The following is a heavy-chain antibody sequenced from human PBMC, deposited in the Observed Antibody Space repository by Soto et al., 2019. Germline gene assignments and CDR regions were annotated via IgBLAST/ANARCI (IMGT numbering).Heavy chain of an antibody. CDR3: ARLEDYGDSFDY. CDR1: GGSISSYY. CDR2: IYYSGST. J-gene: IGHJ4*02. V-gene: IGHV4-59*08. D-gene: IGHD4-17*01. Sequence: SETLSLTCTVSGGSISSYYWSWIRQPPGKGLEWIGYIYYSGSTNYNPSLKSRVTISVDTSKNQFSLKLSSVTAADTAVYYCARLEDYGDSFDYWGQGTLVTVAS.